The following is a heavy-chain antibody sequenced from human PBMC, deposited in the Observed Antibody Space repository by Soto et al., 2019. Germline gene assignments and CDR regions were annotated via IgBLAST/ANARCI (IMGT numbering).Heavy chain of an antibody. J-gene: IGHJ4*02. CDR1: GYSFASYW. D-gene: IGHD5-18*01. CDR2: IDPTDSST. V-gene: IGHV5-10-1*01. Sequence: GESLKISCKASGYSFASYWISWVRQVPGKGLEWMANIDPTDSSTNYSPSFQGHVTISADKSVTTAYLQWSSLRASDTAIYYSARRYTGYDFWGQGTLVTVSS. CDR3: ARRYTGYDF.